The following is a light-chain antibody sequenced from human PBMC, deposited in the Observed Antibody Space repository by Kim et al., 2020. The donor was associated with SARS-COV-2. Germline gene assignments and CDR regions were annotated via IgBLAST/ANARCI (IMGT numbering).Light chain of an antibody. CDR1: NSGSKS. CDR2: YDS. Sequence: APGKTARITCGGNNSGSKSVHWYQQKPGQAPVLVIYYDSDRPSGIPERFSGSNSGNTATLTISRVEAGDEADYYCQVWDSSSDHPVFGGGTQLNVL. V-gene: IGLV3-21*04. J-gene: IGLJ3*02. CDR3: QVWDSSSDHPV.